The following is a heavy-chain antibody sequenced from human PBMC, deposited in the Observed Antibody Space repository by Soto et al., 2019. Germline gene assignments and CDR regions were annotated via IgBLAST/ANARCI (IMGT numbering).Heavy chain of an antibody. CDR1: GYTFTSYD. CDR2: MNPNSGNT. J-gene: IGHJ6*02. CDR3: ASGGGPLSSFYYYYYAMEV. Sequence: ASVKVSCKASGYTFTSYDINWVRQATGQGLEWMGWMNPNSGNTGYAQKFQGRVTMTRNTSISTAYMELSSLRSEDTAVYYCASGGGPLSSFYYYYYAMEVWGQGTTVTAP. V-gene: IGHV1-8*01. D-gene: IGHD6-6*01.